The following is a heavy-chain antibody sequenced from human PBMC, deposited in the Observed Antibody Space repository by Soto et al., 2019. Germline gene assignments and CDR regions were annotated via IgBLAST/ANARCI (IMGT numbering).Heavy chain of an antibody. Sequence: SSETLSLTCTVSGGSISSGGYYWSWIRQHPGKGLEWIGYIYYSGSTYYNPSLKSRVTISVDTSKNQFSLKLSSVTAADTAVYYCARGSPALPGYCSSTSCSLFDPWGQGTLVTV. V-gene: IGHV4-31*03. D-gene: IGHD2-2*01. CDR3: ARGSPALPGYCSSTSCSLFDP. J-gene: IGHJ5*02. CDR1: GGSISSGGYY. CDR2: IYYSGST.